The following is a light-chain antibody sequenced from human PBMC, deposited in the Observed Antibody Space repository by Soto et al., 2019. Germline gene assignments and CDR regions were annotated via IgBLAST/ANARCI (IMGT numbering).Light chain of an antibody. J-gene: IGKJ2*01. CDR1: QSVLYNTDNKND. CDR3: QQYYSTPLT. V-gene: IGKV4-1*01. CDR2: WAS. Sequence: DIVMTQSPDFLAVSLGERATINCKSSQSVLYNTDNKNDLAWYQQKPGQPPKLLIYWASTRESGVPDRFSGSGSGTDFTLTIGGLQAEDVAVYYCQQYYSTPLTFGQGTRLEIK.